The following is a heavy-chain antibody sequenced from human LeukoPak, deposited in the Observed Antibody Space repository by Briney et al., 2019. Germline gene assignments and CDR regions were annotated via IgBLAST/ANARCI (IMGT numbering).Heavy chain of an antibody. Sequence: GESLKISCQGSEYSFATYWIAWLRQMPGKGLEWMGIIYPGDSDTRYSPSFQGQVTISADKSISTAYLQWSSLKASDTAMYYCARHLARYSSSYYFDYWGQGTLVTVSS. CDR2: IYPGDSDT. CDR3: ARHLARYSSSYYFDY. CDR1: EYSFATYW. J-gene: IGHJ4*02. V-gene: IGHV5-51*01. D-gene: IGHD6-6*01.